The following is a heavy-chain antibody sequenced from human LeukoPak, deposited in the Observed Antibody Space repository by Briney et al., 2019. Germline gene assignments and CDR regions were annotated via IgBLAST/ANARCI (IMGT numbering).Heavy chain of an antibody. CDR2: INPSGGST. CDR3: ARAGYYYDSSGPNLFDY. D-gene: IGHD3-22*01. V-gene: IGHV1-46*01. J-gene: IGHJ4*02. Sequence: ASVKVSCKASGYTFTSYYMHWVRQAPGQGLEWMGIINPSGGSTSYAQKFQGRVTMTRDMSTSTVYMELSSLRSEDTAVYYCARAGYYYDSSGPNLFDYWGQGTLVTASS. CDR1: GYTFTSYY.